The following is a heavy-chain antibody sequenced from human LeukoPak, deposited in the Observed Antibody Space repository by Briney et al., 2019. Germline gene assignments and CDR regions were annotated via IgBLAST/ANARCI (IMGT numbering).Heavy chain of an antibody. CDR2: INHSGST. D-gene: IGHD6-6*01. Sequence: SETLSLTCAVYGGSFSGYYWSWIRQPPGKGLEWIGEINHSGSTNYNPSLNSRVTISVDTSKNQFPLKLRSVTAGDTAVYSCARGLVGAARPRRWFDYWGQGTLDSV. V-gene: IGHV4-34*01. CDR3: ARGLVGAARPRRWFDY. CDR1: GGSFSGYY. J-gene: IGHJ4*02.